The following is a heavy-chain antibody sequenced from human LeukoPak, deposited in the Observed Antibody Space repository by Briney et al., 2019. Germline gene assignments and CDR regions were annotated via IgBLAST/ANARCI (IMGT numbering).Heavy chain of an antibody. J-gene: IGHJ5*02. Sequence: GESLKISCQGSGYSFTSYWIGWVRQMPGKGLEWMGIIYPGDSDTRYSPSFQGQVTISADKSISTAYLQWSGLKASDTAMYYCARHNLGSWYHNWFDPWGQGTLVTVSS. D-gene: IGHD6-13*01. CDR2: IYPGDSDT. CDR1: GYSFTSYW. V-gene: IGHV5-51*01. CDR3: ARHNLGSWYHNWFDP.